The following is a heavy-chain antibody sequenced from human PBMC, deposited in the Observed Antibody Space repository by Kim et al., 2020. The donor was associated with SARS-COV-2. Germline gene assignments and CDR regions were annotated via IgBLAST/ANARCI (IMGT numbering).Heavy chain of an antibody. D-gene: IGHD3-9*01. V-gene: IGHV3-11*04. Sequence: TIYYADAVKGRFTISRDNAKNALYLQMNSLRAEDTAVYYCAKLTGVMDVWGQGTTVTVSS. J-gene: IGHJ6*02. CDR3: AKLTGVMDV. CDR2: TI.